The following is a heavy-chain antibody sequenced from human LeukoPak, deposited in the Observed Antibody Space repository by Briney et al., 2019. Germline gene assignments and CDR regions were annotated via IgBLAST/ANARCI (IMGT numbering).Heavy chain of an antibody. Sequence: ASVKVSCKASGYTFSDYNINWVRQAPGQGLEWMGWINPNSGVTTYALKFQGRVTMTRDTSISTAFMELSRLKSDDTAVYFCAIGVVATRYFDHWGQGTLVTVSS. V-gene: IGHV1-2*02. J-gene: IGHJ4*02. D-gene: IGHD1-1*01. CDR3: AIGVVATRYFDH. CDR1: GYTFSDYN. CDR2: INPNSGVT.